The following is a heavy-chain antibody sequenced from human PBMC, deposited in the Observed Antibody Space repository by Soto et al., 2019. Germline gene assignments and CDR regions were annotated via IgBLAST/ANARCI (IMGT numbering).Heavy chain of an antibody. V-gene: IGHV1-18*01. Sequence: QVQLVQSGAEVKKPGASVKVSCKASGYTFTSYVISWVRQAPGQGLEGMGWISAYNGNTNYAQKLQGRVTMTTDTSTSTAYMELRSLRSDDTAVYYWASYREQLVLYGMDVWGQGTTVTVSS. CDR3: ASYREQLVLYGMDV. J-gene: IGHJ6*02. CDR2: ISAYNGNT. CDR1: GYTFTSYV. D-gene: IGHD6-13*01.